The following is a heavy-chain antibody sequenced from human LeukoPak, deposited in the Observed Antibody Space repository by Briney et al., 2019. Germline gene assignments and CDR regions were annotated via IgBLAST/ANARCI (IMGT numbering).Heavy chain of an antibody. CDR2: INEGGSST. J-gene: IGHJ4*02. Sequence: QPGGSLRLSCAGSGYPFSSYWMHWVRQVPGKGLVWVSRINEGGSSTSYAESVRGRFTISRDNSKNTLYLQMNSLRAEDTAVYYCAKERRYYDILTGYLDYWGQGTLVTVSS. D-gene: IGHD3-9*01. V-gene: IGHV3-74*01. CDR1: GYPFSSYW. CDR3: AKERRYYDILTGYLDY.